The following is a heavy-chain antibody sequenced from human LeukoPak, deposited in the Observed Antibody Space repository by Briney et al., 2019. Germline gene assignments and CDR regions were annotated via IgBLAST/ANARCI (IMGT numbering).Heavy chain of an antibody. V-gene: IGHV4-59*01. CDR2: IYHSGST. Sequence: PSETLSLTCTVSSGSISTYCWNWIRQPPGKGLEWIGYIYHSGSTNYNPSLQSRVTISVDTSKNQFSLNLNSVTAADTAVYYCARGGAARLHFQNWGRGTLVTVSS. CDR3: ARGGAARLHFQN. CDR1: SGSISTYC. J-gene: IGHJ1*01. D-gene: IGHD6-6*01.